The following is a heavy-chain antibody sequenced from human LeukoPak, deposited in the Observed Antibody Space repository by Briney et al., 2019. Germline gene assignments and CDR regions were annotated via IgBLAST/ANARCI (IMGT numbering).Heavy chain of an antibody. CDR1: GFTVSSNY. CDR3: ARWSSWDAFDI. Sequence: QPGGSLRLSCAASGFTVSSNYMSWVRQAPGKGLEWVSVIYSGGSTYYADSVKGRFTISRDNSKNTLYLQMNSLRAEDTAVYYCARWSSWDAFDIWGQGTMVTVSS. V-gene: IGHV3-53*01. J-gene: IGHJ3*02. CDR2: IYSGGST. D-gene: IGHD3-3*01.